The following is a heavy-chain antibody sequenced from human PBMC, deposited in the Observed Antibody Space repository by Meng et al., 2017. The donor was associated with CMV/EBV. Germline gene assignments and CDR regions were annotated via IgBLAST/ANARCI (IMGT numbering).Heavy chain of an antibody. CDR2: INHSGST. CDR3: ARGESYYDFWSGSSNWFDP. CDR1: GGSFRGSY. J-gene: IGHJ5*02. V-gene: IGHV4-34*01. D-gene: IGHD3-3*01. Sequence: SQTLSLTCAVYGGSFRGSYWSWIRQPPGKGLEWIGEINHSGSTNYNPSLKSRVTISVDTSKNQFSLKLSSVTAADTAVYYCARGESYYDFWSGSSNWFDPWGQGTLVTVSS.